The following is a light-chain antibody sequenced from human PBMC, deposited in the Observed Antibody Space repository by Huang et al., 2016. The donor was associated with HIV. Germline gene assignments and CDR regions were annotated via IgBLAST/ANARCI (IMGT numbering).Light chain of an antibody. CDR1: EGIKKD. CDR3: LQDYSYPRT. V-gene: IGKV1-6*01. CDR2: NAS. Sequence: TITCRASEGIKKDLGWYQQKPGKAPKLLIYNASKLQGGVPSRFSGGGSDTDFTLTISSLQPEDFATYYCLQDYSYPRTFGGGTKVEFK. J-gene: IGKJ4*01.